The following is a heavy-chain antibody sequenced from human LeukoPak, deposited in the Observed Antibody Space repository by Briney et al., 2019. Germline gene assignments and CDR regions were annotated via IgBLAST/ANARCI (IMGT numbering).Heavy chain of an antibody. D-gene: IGHD2-8*01. V-gene: IGHV1-2*02. Sequence: ASVKVSCKASGYTFTGYYMHWVRQAPGQGLEWVGWINPNSGGTNYAQKFQGRVTMTRDTTISPAYMELSRLRSDDTAVYYCTRDPSMVYDERFDPWGQGTLVTVSS. CDR1: GYTFTGYY. CDR3: TRDPSMVYDERFDP. J-gene: IGHJ5*02. CDR2: INPNSGGT.